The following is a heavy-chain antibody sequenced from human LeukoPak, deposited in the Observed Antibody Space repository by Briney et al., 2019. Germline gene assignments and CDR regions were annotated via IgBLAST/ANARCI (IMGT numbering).Heavy chain of an antibody. V-gene: IGHV3-23*01. CDR2: SSDSGTDT. CDR3: AKQSGSGNYYPTGEDY. J-gene: IGHJ4*02. CDR1: GFTLTNYA. Sequence: TGGSLRLTCAASGFTLTNYATTWVRQAPGKGLEWISASSDSGTDTYYADSVKGRFTISRGTSKNTVYLQMNSLRDEDTAVYYCAKQSGSGNYYPTGEDYWGQGTLVTVFS. D-gene: IGHD3-10*01.